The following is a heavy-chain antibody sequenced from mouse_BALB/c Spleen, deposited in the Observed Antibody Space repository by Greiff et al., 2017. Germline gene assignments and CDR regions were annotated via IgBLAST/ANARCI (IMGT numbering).Heavy chain of an antibody. Sequence: DVHLVESGGGLVKPGGSLKLSCAASGFTFSDYYMYWVRQTPEKRLEWVATISDGGSYTYYPDSVKGRFTISRDNAKNNLYLQMSSLKSEDTAMYYCARDGDGKAWFAYWGQGTLVTVSA. V-gene: IGHV5-4*02. CDR3: ARDGDGKAWFAY. D-gene: IGHD2-1*01. CDR1: GFTFSDYY. CDR2: ISDGGSYT. J-gene: IGHJ3*01.